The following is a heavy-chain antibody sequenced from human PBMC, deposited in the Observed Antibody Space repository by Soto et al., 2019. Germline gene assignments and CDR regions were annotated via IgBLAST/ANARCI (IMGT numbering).Heavy chain of an antibody. CDR2: IRGKAYGATT. V-gene: IGHV3-49*03. CDR1: GFSFGSYA. J-gene: IGHJ4*02. Sequence: PGGSLRLSCTCSGFSFGSYALRWFRQAPGRGLEWLGFIRGKAYGATTEYAASVRGRFTISRDDSKSFAYLQMNSMKAEDTAVYYCTRGEAGLDRSPYYFDYWGQGALVTVSS. D-gene: IGHD1-1*01. CDR3: TRGEAGLDRSPYYFDY.